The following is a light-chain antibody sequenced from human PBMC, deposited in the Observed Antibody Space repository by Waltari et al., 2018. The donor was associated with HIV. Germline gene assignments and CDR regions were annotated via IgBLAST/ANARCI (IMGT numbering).Light chain of an antibody. CDR3: SSFTTRGQIV. CDR1: SSAIGDSDY. V-gene: IGLV2-14*03. CDR2: DVN. Sequence: QSALTQPASVSGSPGQSITISCSGTSSAIGDSDYVSWYQQRPGKAPQLMISDVNKRPSGVSGRFSGSKSGSAAALTISGLQAEDEADYYCSSFTTRGQIVFGGGTKLTVL. J-gene: IGLJ2*01.